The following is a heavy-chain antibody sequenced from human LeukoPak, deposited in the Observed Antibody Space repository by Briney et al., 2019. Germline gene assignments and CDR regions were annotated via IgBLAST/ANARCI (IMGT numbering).Heavy chain of an antibody. Sequence: GGSLRLSCAASEFSVGSNYMTWVRQAPGKGLEWVSLIYSGGSTYYADSVKGRFTISRDNSKNTLYLQMNSLRAEDTAVYYCARDLSGVTGYTYGRGIDYWGQGTLVTVSS. CDR1: EFSVGSNY. CDR2: IYSGGST. V-gene: IGHV3-66*01. CDR3: ARDLSGVTGYTYGRGIDY. J-gene: IGHJ4*02. D-gene: IGHD5-18*01.